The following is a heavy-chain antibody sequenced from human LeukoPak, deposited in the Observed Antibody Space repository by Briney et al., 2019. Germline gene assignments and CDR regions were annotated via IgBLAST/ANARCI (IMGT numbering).Heavy chain of an antibody. J-gene: IGHJ5*02. CDR3: ARSIAARPSLNWFDP. D-gene: IGHD6-6*01. CDR1: GFTFSSYA. CDR2: ISYDGSNK. V-gene: IGHV3-30-3*01. Sequence: GGSLRLSCAASGFTFSSYAMLWVRQAPGKGLEWVAVISYDGSNKYYADSVKGRFTISRDNSKNTLYLQMNSLGAEDTAVYYCARSIAARPSLNWFDPWGQGTLVTVSS.